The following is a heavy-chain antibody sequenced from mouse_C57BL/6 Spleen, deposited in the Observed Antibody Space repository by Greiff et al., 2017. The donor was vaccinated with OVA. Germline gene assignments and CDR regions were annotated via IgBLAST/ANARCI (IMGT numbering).Heavy chain of an antibody. J-gene: IGHJ2*01. CDR1: GYAFSSYW. CDR3: ARSNDYDFDY. Sequence: VKLQESGAELVKPGASVKISCKASGYAFSSYWMNWVKQRPGKGLEWIGQIYPGDGDTNYNGKFKGKATLTADKSSSTAYMQLSSLTSEDSAVYFCARSNDYDFDYWGQGTTLTVSS. D-gene: IGHD2-4*01. CDR2: IYPGDGDT. V-gene: IGHV1-80*01.